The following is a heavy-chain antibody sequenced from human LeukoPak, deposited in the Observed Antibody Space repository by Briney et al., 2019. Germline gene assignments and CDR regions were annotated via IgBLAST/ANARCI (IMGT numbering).Heavy chain of an antibody. V-gene: IGHV1-8*01. CDR1: GYTFTSYD. CDR3: ATQPMQLGYCSGGSCYYYYYYYMDV. Sequence: ASVKVSCKASGYTFTSYDINWVRQATRQGLEWMGWMNPNSGNTGYAQKFQGRVTMTRNTSISTAYMELSSLRSEDTAVYYCATQPMQLGYCSGGSCYYYYYYYMDVWGKGTTVTVSS. J-gene: IGHJ6*03. D-gene: IGHD2-15*01. CDR2: MNPNSGNT.